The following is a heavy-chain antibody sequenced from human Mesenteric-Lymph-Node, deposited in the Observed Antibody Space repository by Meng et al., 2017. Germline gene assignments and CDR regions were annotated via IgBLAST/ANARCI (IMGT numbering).Heavy chain of an antibody. CDR2: ISGSGGST. CDR3: ARDRIVGATSGPKDY. Sequence: GGSLRLSCAASGFTFSSYAMSWVRQAPGKGLEWVSAISGSGGSTYYADSVKGRFTISRDNSKNTLYLQMNSLRAEDTAVYYCARDRIVGATSGPKDYWGQGTLVTVSS. J-gene: IGHJ4*02. V-gene: IGHV3-23*01. CDR1: GFTFSSYA. D-gene: IGHD1-26*01.